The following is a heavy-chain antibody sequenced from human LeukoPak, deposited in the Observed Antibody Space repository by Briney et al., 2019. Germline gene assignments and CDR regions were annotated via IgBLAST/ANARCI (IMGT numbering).Heavy chain of an antibody. J-gene: IGHJ5*02. CDR1: GGTFSSYA. CDR2: IIPIFGTA. CDR3: ARDQTTHCSSTSCPENWFDP. Sequence: ASVKVSCKASGGTFSSYAISWARQAPGQGLEWMGGIIPIFGTANYAQKFQGRVTITTDESTSTAYMELSSLRSEDTAVYYCARDQTTHCSSTSCPENWFDPWGQGTLVTVSS. V-gene: IGHV1-69*05. D-gene: IGHD2-2*01.